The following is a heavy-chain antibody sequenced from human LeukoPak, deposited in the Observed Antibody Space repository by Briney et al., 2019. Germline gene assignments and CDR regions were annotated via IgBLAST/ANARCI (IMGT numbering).Heavy chain of an antibody. J-gene: IGHJ4*02. CDR1: GFTFSDYY. Sequence: GGSLRLSCAASGFTFSDYYMSWIRQAPGKGLEWVSYISSSGSTIYYADSVKGRFTISRDNAKNSLYLQMNGLRAGDTAVYYCARQVRYYARSGYAQDNWGQGTLVTVSS. D-gene: IGHD3-22*01. V-gene: IGHV3-11*01. CDR3: ARQVRYYARSGYAQDN. CDR2: ISSSGSTI.